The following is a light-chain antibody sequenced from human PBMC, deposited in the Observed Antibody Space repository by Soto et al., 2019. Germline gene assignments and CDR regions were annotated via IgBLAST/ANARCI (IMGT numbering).Light chain of an antibody. CDR1: QSVSSTY. J-gene: IGKJ2*01. CDR2: GTS. CDR3: QMYVSSPPGYT. V-gene: IGKV3-20*01. Sequence: EIVLAQSPGTLSLSPGERATLSCRASQSVSSTYLAWYQQKPGQAPGLLLYGTSNRATGIPDRFSGSGSGTDFTLTISRLEPEDFAMYYCQMYVSSPPGYTFGQGTKREIK.